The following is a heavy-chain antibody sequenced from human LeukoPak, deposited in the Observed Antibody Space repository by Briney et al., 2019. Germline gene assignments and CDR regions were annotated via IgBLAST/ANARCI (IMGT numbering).Heavy chain of an antibody. D-gene: IGHD3-10*01. V-gene: IGHV3-74*01. CDR1: GDSW. J-gene: IGHJ4*02. Sequence: GGSLRLSCAGSGDSWMHWVRQVPGKGLVWVSRIKTDGSSTSYADSVKGRFTISNDNAENTLYLQMNSLRAEDTAVYYCARGDGVIMKYWGQGTLVTVSS. CDR2: IKTDGSST. CDR3: ARGDGVIMKY.